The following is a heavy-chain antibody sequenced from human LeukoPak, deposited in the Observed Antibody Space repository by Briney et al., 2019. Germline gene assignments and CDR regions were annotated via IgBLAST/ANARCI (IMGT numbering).Heavy chain of an antibody. CDR1: GFTFSRYW. Sequence: GGSLRLSCAASGFTFSRYWMTWVRQASGKGLEWVANIKPDGSETYYVDSVKGRFTISRDNAKSSLYLQVNSLRAEDTAVYFCARDPGPTTAAWGAFDIWGQGTVVTVSS. CDR3: ARDPGPTTAAWGAFDI. V-gene: IGHV3-7*01. D-gene: IGHD4-11*01. J-gene: IGHJ3*02. CDR2: IKPDGSET.